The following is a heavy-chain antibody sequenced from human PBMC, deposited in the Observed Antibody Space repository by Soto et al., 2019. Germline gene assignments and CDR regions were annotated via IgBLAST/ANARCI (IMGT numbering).Heavy chain of an antibody. CDR1: GGSFSGYY. V-gene: IGHV4-34*01. CDR3: ARGFRNWNYSH. CDR2: INHSGST. Sequence: SETLSLTCAVYGGSFSGYYWSWIRQPPGKGLEWIGEINHSGSTNYNPSLKSRVTISVDTSKNQFSLKLSSVTAADTAVYYCARGFRNWNYSHWGQGTLVTVSS. D-gene: IGHD1-7*01. J-gene: IGHJ4*02.